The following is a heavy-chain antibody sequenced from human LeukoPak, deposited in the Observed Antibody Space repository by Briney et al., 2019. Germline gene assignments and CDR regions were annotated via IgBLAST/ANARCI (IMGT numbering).Heavy chain of an antibody. V-gene: IGHV3-23*01. CDR1: GFTFSSYA. J-gene: IGHJ6*02. Sequence: PGGSLRLSCAASGFTFSSYAMRWVRQAPGKGLEWVSAISGSGGSTYYADSVKGRFTISRDNSKNTLYLQMNSLRAEDTAVYYCAKVGCSSTSCYYNYYYGMDVWGQGTTVTVSS. D-gene: IGHD2-2*01. CDR3: AKVGCSSTSCYYNYYYGMDV. CDR2: ISGSGGST.